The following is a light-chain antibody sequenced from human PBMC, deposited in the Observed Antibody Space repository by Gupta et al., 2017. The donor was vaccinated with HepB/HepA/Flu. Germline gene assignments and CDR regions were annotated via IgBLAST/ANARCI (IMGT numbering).Light chain of an antibody. CDR1: QSVSSSN. CDR2: GAS. V-gene: IGKV3-20*01. Sequence: EIVLTQSPGTVSFSPGERATLSCRASQSVSSSNLAWLQQHPGPTPRLLIYGASRRASVIPDRSSSSWATADFTIIITLQQHEDFAVYYWQQVSDSLTFGGGTKVEIK. CDR3: QQVSDSLT. J-gene: IGKJ4*01.